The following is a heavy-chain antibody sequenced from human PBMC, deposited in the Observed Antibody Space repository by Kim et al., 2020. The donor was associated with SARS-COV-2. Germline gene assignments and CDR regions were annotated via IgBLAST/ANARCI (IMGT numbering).Heavy chain of an antibody. Sequence: GMNEYYAESVRGRFTSSRDNSNNTLFLLMNNLKVEDTALYYCARGARAFDIWGQGTMVTVSS. J-gene: IGHJ3*02. V-gene: IGHV3-30*01. CDR3: ARGARAFDI. CDR2: GMNE.